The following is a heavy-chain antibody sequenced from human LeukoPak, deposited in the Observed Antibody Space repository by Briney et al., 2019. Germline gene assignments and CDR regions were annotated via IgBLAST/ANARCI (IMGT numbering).Heavy chain of an antibody. CDR2: IYYSGST. CDR1: GGSISSYY. Sequence: SAALSLTCTVSGGSISSYYWSWIRQPPGKGLEWIGYIYYSGSTNYNPSLKSRVTISVDTSKNQFSLKLSSVTAADTAVYYCARNPIAVAGTEGYYYYYGMDVWGQGTTVTVSS. CDR3: ARNPIAVAGTEGYYYYYGMDV. J-gene: IGHJ6*02. D-gene: IGHD6-19*01. V-gene: IGHV4-59*01.